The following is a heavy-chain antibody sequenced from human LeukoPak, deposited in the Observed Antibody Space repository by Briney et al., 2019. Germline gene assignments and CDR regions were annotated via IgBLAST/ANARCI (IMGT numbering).Heavy chain of an antibody. CDR1: VGSFSGYH. J-gene: IGHJ4*02. CDR3: ARGTYYDFWSGYYHFDY. D-gene: IGHD3-3*01. CDR2: VNESGGT. Sequence: PSETLSLTCAVYVGSFSGYHWNWIRQPPGKGPEWIGEVNESGGTNINPSLRSRVILSVDTSMNQFSLKLSSVTAADTAVYYCARGTYYDFWSGYYHFDYWGQGTLVTVSS. V-gene: IGHV4-34*01.